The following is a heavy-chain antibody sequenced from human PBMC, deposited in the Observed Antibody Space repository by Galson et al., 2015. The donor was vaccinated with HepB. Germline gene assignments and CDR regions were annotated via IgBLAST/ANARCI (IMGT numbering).Heavy chain of an antibody. D-gene: IGHD6-19*01. CDR3: AKDLGYSSGWAFDY. V-gene: IGHV3-23*01. CDR2: ISGRGGST. J-gene: IGHJ4*02. CDR1: GFTFSSYA. Sequence: SLRLSCAASGFTFSSYAMSWVRQAPGKGLEWVSAISGRGGSTYYADSVKGRFTISRDNSKNTLYLQMNSLRAEDTAVYYCAKDLGYSSGWAFDYWGQGTLVTVSS.